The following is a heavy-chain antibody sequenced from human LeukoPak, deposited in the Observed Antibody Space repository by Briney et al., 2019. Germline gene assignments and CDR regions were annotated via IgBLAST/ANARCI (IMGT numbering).Heavy chain of an antibody. CDR2: IHYTGAT. D-gene: IGHD3-22*01. Sequence: SETLSLTCAVYGGSITGYYWSWIRQPPGKGLEWVGEIHYTGATNYNPSLKSRVTISVDTSKNQFSLKLSSVTAADTAVYYCARHLDSSGYYPFDPWGQGTLVTVSS. J-gene: IGHJ5*02. CDR1: GGSITGYY. CDR3: ARHLDSSGYYPFDP. V-gene: IGHV4-59*08.